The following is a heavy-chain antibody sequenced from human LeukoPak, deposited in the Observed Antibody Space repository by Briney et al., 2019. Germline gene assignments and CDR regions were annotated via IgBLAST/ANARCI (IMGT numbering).Heavy chain of an antibody. D-gene: IGHD5-12*01. Sequence: GGSLRLSCAASGFSFSNYWMSWVRQAPGKGLEWVANIKQDESEKDYVDSVKGRFTISRDNAKNSLYLQMNSLRAEDTAVYYCAKGGLLVASFDYWGQGTLVTVSS. V-gene: IGHV3-7*03. CDR1: GFSFSNYW. J-gene: IGHJ4*02. CDR3: AKGGLLVASFDY. CDR2: IKQDESEK.